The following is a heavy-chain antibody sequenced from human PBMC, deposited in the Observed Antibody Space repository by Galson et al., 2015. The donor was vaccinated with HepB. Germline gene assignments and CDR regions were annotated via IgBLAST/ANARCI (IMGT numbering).Heavy chain of an antibody. CDR2: ISYDGSNQ. V-gene: IGHV3-30*04. D-gene: IGHD6-13*01. J-gene: IGHJ6*02. CDR3: ARDKDPSRTWVDGLIYYGLAV. Sequence: SLRLSCAASGFTFSSYAFHWVRQAPGKGLEWVAVISYDGSNQNYAASVKGRFTISRDESRNTLHLQMNSLRAEDTAIYYWARDKDPSRTWVDGLIYYGLAVWGQGTTVTVSS. CDR1: GFTFSSYA.